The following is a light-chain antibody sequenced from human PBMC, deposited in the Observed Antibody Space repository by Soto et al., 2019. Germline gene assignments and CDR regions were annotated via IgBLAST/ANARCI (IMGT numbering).Light chain of an antibody. CDR1: QSVSSSY. CDR3: QQYNNWPPWT. CDR2: GAS. V-gene: IGKV3D-15*01. Sequence: EIVLTQSPGTLSLSPGERATLSCRASQSVSSSYLAWYQQKPGQTPRLLIYGASTRVTGMPDRFSGSGSGTEFTLTISSLQSEDFAVYYCQQYNNWPPWTFGQGTKVEIK. J-gene: IGKJ1*01.